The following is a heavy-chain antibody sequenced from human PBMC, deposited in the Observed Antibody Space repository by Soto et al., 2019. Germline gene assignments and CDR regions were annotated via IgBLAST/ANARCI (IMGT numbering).Heavy chain of an antibody. CDR3: AREGLVAAIHWFAP. Sequence: QLQLQESGSGLVKPSQTLSLTCAVSGGSISSGGYSWSWIRQPPGKGLEWIGYIYHSGSTYYNPSLKRRVTISVDRSKNQVSLKLSSVTAADTAVYYCAREGLVAAIHWFAPWGQGTLVTVSS. CDR2: IYHSGST. J-gene: IGHJ5*02. D-gene: IGHD2-15*01. CDR1: GGSISSGGYS. V-gene: IGHV4-30-2*01.